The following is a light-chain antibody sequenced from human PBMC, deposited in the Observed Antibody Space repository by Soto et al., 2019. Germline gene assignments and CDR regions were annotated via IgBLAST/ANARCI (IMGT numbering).Light chain of an antibody. CDR2: AAS. Sequence: DIQMTQSTSSLSASVGDRVTITCRASQGIRDDLGWYQQKPGKALKRLIYAASTWQGGVPSGFSGSGSGTEFTLTISILQPEDFATYYCLHHNSYLALTFGGGTKVEIK. CDR1: QGIRDD. J-gene: IGKJ4*02. V-gene: IGKV1-17*01. CDR3: LHHNSYLALT.